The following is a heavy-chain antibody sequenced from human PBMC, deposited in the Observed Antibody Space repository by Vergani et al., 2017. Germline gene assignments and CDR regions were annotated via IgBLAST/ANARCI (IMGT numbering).Heavy chain of an antibody. V-gene: IGHV5-10-1*03. J-gene: IGHJ4*02. CDR1: GYSFTSYW. CDR3: ARHAGMVSGWPFDY. Sequence: EVQLVQSGAEVKKPGESLRISCKGSGYSFTSYWISWVRQMPGKGLEWMGRSDPSDSYTNYSPSFQGHVTISANKSISTAYLQWSSLKAADPAKYYWARHAGMVSGWPFDYWGQGTLVTVSS. D-gene: IGHD6-19*01. CDR2: SDPSDSYT.